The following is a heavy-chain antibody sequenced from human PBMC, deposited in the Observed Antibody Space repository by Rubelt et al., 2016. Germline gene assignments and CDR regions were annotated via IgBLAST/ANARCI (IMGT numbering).Heavy chain of an antibody. Sequence: QVQLVQSGAEVKTPGASVKVSCKASGYNFNGYYMHWVRQAPGHGLEWMGWIHPNSGSTHNTQRFQGRGTMTRDTSISTAYMELSSLTSDDTAVYYCARSLRTEAYWGQGTLVTVSS. CDR2: IHPNSGST. CDR1: GYNFNGYY. V-gene: IGHV1-2*02. D-gene: IGHD2-8*02. CDR3: ARSLRTEAY. J-gene: IGHJ4*02.